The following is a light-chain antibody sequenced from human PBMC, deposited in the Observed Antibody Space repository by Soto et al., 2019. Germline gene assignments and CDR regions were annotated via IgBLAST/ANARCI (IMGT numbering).Light chain of an antibody. Sequence: DIQMTQSPSTLSGSVGDRVTITCLASQTISSWLAWYQQTPGKAPKLLIYKASTLKSGVPSRFSGSGSGTDFTLTISSLQPEDFATYYCQQYNSYPLTFGGGTKVDIK. CDR1: QTISSW. V-gene: IGKV1-5*03. CDR2: KAS. CDR3: QQYNSYPLT. J-gene: IGKJ4*01.